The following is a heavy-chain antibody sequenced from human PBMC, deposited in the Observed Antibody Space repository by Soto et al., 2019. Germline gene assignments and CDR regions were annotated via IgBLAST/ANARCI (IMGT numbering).Heavy chain of an antibody. CDR3: AHHSRDGYNWGGAFDY. D-gene: IGHD5-12*01. V-gene: IGHV1-69*01. Sequence: QVQLVQSGAEVKKPGSSVKVSCKASGGTFSSYAISWVRQAPGQGLEWMGGIIPIFGTANYAQKFQGRVTIPADESTSTAYMELSSLRSEDTAVYYCAHHSRDGYNWGGAFDYWGQGTLVTVSS. CDR2: IIPIFGTA. CDR1: GGTFSSYA. J-gene: IGHJ4*02.